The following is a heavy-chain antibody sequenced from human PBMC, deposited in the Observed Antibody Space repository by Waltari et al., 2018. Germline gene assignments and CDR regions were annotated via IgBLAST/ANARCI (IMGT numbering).Heavy chain of an antibody. CDR1: GGSINIYY. Sequence: QVQLQESGPGLVKPSETLSLTCTVSGGSINIYYWSWIRQPPGKGLEWIGYVDYTGNTIHNPSLESRVTLSADTSKNQVSLRLRSVTAADTAVYYGARGMSSVWYGPFDYWGQGTLVTVSS. D-gene: IGHD6-19*01. J-gene: IGHJ4*02. V-gene: IGHV4-59*08. CDR2: VDYTGNT. CDR3: ARGMSSVWYGPFDY.